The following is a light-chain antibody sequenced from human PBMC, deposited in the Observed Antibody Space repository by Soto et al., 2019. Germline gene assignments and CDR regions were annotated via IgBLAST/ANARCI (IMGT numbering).Light chain of an antibody. CDR3: QSSDSSLSGPHVV. J-gene: IGLJ2*01. Sequence: QSVLTQPPSVSGAPGQRVTISCTGSSSNIGAGYDVHWYQQLPGTAPKLLIYGNSNRPSGVPDRFSGSKSGTSASLAITGLQEEDEADYYCQSSDSSLSGPHVVFGGGTQLTVL. V-gene: IGLV1-40*01. CDR2: GNS. CDR1: SSNIGAGYD.